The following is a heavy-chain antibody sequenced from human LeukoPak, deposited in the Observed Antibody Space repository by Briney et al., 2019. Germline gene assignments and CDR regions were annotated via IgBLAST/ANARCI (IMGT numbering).Heavy chain of an antibody. V-gene: IGHV3-23*01. CDR3: AKLGGHPLHNYYVGV. D-gene: IGHD3-16*01. CDR1: GFSFSSYA. CDR2: ILDSGYST. J-gene: IGHJ6*03. Sequence: PGGSLRLSCAASGFSFSSYAMSWVRQAPGKGLEWVSCILDSGYSTYYANSVKGRFTISRDNSNNTLYLQMNSLRAEDTAVYYCAKLGGHPLHNYYVGVWGKGTTVAVSS.